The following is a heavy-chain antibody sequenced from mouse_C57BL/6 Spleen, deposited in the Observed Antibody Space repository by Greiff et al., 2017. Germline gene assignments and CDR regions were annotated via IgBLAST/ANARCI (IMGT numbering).Heavy chain of an antibody. CDR3: ARGYYDYDGFAY. V-gene: IGHV3-6*01. CDR2: ISYDGSN. J-gene: IGHJ3*01. Sequence: DVQLQESGPGLVKPSQSLSLTCSVTGYSITSGYYWNWIRQFPGNKLEWMGYISYDGSNNYNPSLKNRISITRDTSKNQFFLKLNSVTTEDTATYYCARGYYDYDGFAYWGQGTLVTVSA. D-gene: IGHD2-4*01. CDR1: GYSITSGYY.